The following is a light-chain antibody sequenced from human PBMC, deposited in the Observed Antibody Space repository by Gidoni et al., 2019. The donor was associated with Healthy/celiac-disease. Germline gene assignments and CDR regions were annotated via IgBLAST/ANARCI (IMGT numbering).Light chain of an antibody. V-gene: IGLV1-44*01. J-gene: IGLJ3*02. CDR3: AAWDDSLNAWV. Sequence: QSVPTQPPPASGTPAQRVTIPCSGSSSNIGSNTVNWYQQLPGTAPKLLIYSNNQRPSGVPDRFSGSKSGTSASLAISGLQSEDEADYYCAAWDDSLNAWVFGGGTKLTVL. CDR2: SNN. CDR1: SSNIGSNT.